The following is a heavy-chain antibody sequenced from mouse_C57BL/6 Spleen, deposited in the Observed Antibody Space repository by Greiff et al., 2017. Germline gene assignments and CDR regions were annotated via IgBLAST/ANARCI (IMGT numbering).Heavy chain of an antibody. Sequence: VQLVESGAELARPGASVKMSCKASGYTFTSYGISWVKQRTGQGLEWIGEIYPRSGNTYYNEKFKGKATLTADKSSSTAYMELRSLTAEDSAVYFCARDFNRYGSSGDYWGQGTTLTVSS. CDR1: GYTFTSYG. V-gene: IGHV1-81*01. CDR3: ARDFNRYGSSGDY. CDR2: IYPRSGNT. D-gene: IGHD1-1*01. J-gene: IGHJ2*01.